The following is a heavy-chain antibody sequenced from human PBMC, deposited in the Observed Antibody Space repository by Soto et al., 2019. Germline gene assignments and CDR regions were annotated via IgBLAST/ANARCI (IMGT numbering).Heavy chain of an antibody. V-gene: IGHV3-33*01. CDR3: ARGLYYYDSSGYLDAFDI. CDR2: IWYDGSNK. J-gene: IGHJ3*02. D-gene: IGHD3-22*01. CDR1: GFTFSSYG. Sequence: GGSLRLSCAASGFTFSSYGMHWVRQAPGKGLEWVAVIWYDGSNKYYADSVKGRFTISRDNSKNTLYLQMNSLRAEDTAVYYCARGLYYYDSSGYLDAFDIWGQGTMVTVSS.